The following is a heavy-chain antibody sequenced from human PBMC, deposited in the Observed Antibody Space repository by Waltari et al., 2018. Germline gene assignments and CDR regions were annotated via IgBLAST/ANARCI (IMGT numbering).Heavy chain of an antibody. CDR2: INHSGST. D-gene: IGHD3-22*01. CDR1: AGSFSGYY. V-gene: IGHV4-34*01. J-gene: IGHJ4*02. CDR3: ARGDSSGYYLFDY. Sequence: QVQLQQWGAGLLKPSETLSLTCAVYAGSFSGYYWRCIRQPPGKGLEWIGEINHSGSTNYNPSLKSRVTISVDTSKNQFSLKLSSVTAADTAMYYCARGDSSGYYLFDYWGQGTLVTVSS.